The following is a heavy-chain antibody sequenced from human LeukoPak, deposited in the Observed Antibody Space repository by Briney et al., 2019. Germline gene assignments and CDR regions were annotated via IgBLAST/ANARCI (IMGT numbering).Heavy chain of an antibody. CDR2: IYHGGST. CDR1: GYSISSGYY. CDR3: ARGSTSTNWLDP. V-gene: IGHV4-38-2*01. Sequence: SETLSLTCAVSGYSISSGYYWGWIRQPPGKGLEWIGSIYHGGSTYYNPSLKSRVTISVDTSKNQFSLKLSSVTAADTAVYYCARGSTSTNWLDPWGQGTLVTVSS. D-gene: IGHD2-2*01. J-gene: IGHJ5*02.